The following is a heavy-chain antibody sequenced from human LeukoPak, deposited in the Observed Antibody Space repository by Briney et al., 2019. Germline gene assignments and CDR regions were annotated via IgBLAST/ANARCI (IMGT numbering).Heavy chain of an antibody. CDR2: INHSGST. CDR1: GGSFSGYY. Sequence: SETLSLTCAVYGGSFSGYYWSWIRQPPGKGLEWIGEINHSGSTNYNPSLKSRVTISVDTSKNQFSLKLSSVTAADTAVYYCASLLNGGVAHWFDPWGQGTLVTVSS. D-gene: IGHD7-27*01. CDR3: ASLLNGGVAHWFDP. V-gene: IGHV4-34*01. J-gene: IGHJ5*02.